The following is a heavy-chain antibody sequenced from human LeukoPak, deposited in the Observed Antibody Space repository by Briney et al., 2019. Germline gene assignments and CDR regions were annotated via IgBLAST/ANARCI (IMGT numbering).Heavy chain of an antibody. J-gene: IGHJ6*02. D-gene: IGHD6-13*01. CDR1: GFSISTGYS. Sequence: SETLSLTCSVSGFSISTGYSWGWIRQPPGKGLEWIGTVYHHGNTYFNPSLMSRVTISLDTSKNQFSLRLSSVTAADTAVYYCAREIAAAGTDYYGMDVWGQGTTVTVSS. V-gene: IGHV4-38-2*02. CDR2: VYHHGNT. CDR3: AREIAAAGTDYYGMDV.